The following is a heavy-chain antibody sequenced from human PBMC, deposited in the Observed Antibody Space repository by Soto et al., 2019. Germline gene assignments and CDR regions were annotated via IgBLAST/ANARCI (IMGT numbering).Heavy chain of an antibody. CDR3: AKDMKWGGMTTIHYFDS. J-gene: IGHJ4*02. D-gene: IGHD4-17*01. V-gene: IGHV3-9*01. CDR2: ISWNSETI. Sequence: GGSLRLSCVASGFTFSYYTMSWVRQAPGKGLEWVSGISWNSETIDYADSVKGRFTISRDNAKSSLFLQMNSLRPDDTALYYCAKDMKWGGMTTIHYFDSWGQGTLVTVSS. CDR1: GFTFSYYT.